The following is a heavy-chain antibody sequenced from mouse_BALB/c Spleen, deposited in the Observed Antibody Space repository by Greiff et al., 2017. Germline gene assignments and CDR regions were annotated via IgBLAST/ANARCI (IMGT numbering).Heavy chain of an antibody. CDR1: GFSLTSYG. CDR2: IWSGGST. CDR3: ARNYYGSSPAWFAY. D-gene: IGHD1-1*01. Sequence: VKLMESGPGLVQPSQSLSITCTVSGFSLTSYGVHWVRQSPGKGLEWLGVIWSGGSTDYNAAFISRLSISKDNSKSQVFFKMNSLQANDTAIYYCARNYYGSSPAWFAYWGQGTLVTVSA. J-gene: IGHJ3*01. V-gene: IGHV2-2*02.